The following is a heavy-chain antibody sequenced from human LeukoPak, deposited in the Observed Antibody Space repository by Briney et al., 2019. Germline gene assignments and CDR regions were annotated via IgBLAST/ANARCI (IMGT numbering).Heavy chain of an antibody. CDR1: GGSISSYY. Sequence: PSETLSLTCTVSGGSISSYYWSWIRQPPGKGLEWIGYIYYSGSTNYNPSLKSRVTISVDTSKNQFSLKLSSVTAADTAVYYCARGYCSSCMDVWGQGITVTVSS. D-gene: IGHD2-15*01. CDR2: IYYSGST. V-gene: IGHV4-59*01. J-gene: IGHJ6*02. CDR3: ARGYCSSCMDV.